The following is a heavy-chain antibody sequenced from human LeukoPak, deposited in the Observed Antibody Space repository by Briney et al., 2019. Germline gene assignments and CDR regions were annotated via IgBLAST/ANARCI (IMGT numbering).Heavy chain of an antibody. CDR3: AKDPYYYDSSGYGYGMDV. V-gene: IGHV3-23*01. J-gene: IGHJ6*02. CDR1: GFSFSSYA. D-gene: IGHD3-22*01. CDR2: ISGSGGST. Sequence: GGSLKLSCAASGFSFSSYAMAWVRQAPGKGLEWVSTISGSGGSTHYADSVKGRFTISRDNSKNTLYLQMNSLRAEDTAVYYCAKDPYYYDSSGYGYGMDVWGQGTTVTVSS.